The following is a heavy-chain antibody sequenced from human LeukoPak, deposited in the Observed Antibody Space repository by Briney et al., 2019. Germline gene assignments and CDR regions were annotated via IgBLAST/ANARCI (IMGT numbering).Heavy chain of an antibody. D-gene: IGHD3-9*01. J-gene: IGHJ4*02. CDR1: GFTFSSYG. Sequence: GGSLRLSCAASGFTFSSYGMHWVRQAPGKGLEWVAVISYDGSNKYYADSVKGRFTISRDNSKNTLYLQMNSLRAEDTAVYYCAKGIGYDILTGLDYWGQGTLVTVSS. V-gene: IGHV3-30*18. CDR2: ISYDGSNK. CDR3: AKGIGYDILTGLDY.